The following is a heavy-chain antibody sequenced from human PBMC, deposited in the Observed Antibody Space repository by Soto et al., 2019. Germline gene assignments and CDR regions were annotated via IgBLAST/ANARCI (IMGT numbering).Heavy chain of an antibody. CDR3: ARDDYGGNSLSDY. CDR1: GFTFSSYG. V-gene: IGHV3-33*08. Sequence: VQLVESGGGLVQPGGSLRLSCAASGFTFSSYGMHWVRQAPGKGLEWVAVIWYDGSNKYYADSVKGRFTISRDNSKNTLYLQMNSLRAEDTAVYYCARDDYGGNSLSDYWGQGTLVTVSS. CDR2: IWYDGSNK. J-gene: IGHJ4*02. D-gene: IGHD4-17*01.